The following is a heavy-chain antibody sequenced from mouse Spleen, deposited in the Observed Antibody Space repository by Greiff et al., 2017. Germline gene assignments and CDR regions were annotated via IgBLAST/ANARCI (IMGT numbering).Heavy chain of an antibody. V-gene: IGHV3-6*01. Sequence: VQLKESGPGLVKPSQSLSLTCSVTGYSITSGYYWNWIRQFPGNKLEWMGYISYDGSNNYNPSLKNRISITRDTSKNQFFLKLNSVTTEDTATYYCARVHYYGSRHWYFDVWGAGTTVTVSS. J-gene: IGHJ1*01. CDR1: GYSITSGYY. D-gene: IGHD1-1*01. CDR3: ARVHYYGSRHWYFDV. CDR2: ISYDGSN.